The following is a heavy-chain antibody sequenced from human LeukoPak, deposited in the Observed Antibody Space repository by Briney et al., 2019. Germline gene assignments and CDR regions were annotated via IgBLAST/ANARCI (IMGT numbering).Heavy chain of an antibody. V-gene: IGHV1-2*02. J-gene: IGHJ4*02. D-gene: IGHD3-3*01. CDR3: ARTASITIFGVPFPGY. CDR1: GYTFTGYY. Sequence: ASVKVSCKASGYTFTGYYMHWVRQAPGQGLEWMGWINPNSGGTNYAQKFQGRVTMTRDTSISTAYMELSRLRSDDTAVYYCARTASITIFGVPFPGYWGQGTPVTVSS. CDR2: INPNSGGT.